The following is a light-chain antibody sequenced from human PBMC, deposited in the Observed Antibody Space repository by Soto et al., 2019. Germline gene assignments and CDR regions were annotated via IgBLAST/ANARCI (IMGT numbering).Light chain of an antibody. Sequence: QSALTQPPSASGSPGQSVTISCTGTSSDIGAYNYVSWYQQHPGKAPKLMIYEVDKRPSGVPDRFSGYKSGNTASLTVSGLQAEDEADYYCCSYAGRNTPYVFGTGTKVTVL. J-gene: IGLJ1*01. CDR2: EVD. CDR1: SSDIGAYNY. V-gene: IGLV2-8*01. CDR3: CSYAGRNTPYV.